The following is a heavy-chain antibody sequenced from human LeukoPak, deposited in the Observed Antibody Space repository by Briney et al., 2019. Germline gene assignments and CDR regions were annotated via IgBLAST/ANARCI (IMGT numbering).Heavy chain of an antibody. D-gene: IGHD6-13*01. CDR1: GGSFSGYY. Sequence: PSETLSLPCAVYGGSFSGYYWSWLRQPPGKGLEWIGEINHSGSTNYNPSLKSRVTISVDTSKNQFSLKLSSVTAADTAVYYCARGRISSWYYYYMDVWGKGTTVTVSS. J-gene: IGHJ6*03. CDR2: INHSGST. CDR3: ARGRISSWYYYYMDV. V-gene: IGHV4-34*01.